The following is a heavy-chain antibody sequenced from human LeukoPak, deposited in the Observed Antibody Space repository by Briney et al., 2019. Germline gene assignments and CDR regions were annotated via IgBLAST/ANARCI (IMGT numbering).Heavy chain of an antibody. CDR2: ISSSGSTI. V-gene: IGHV3-11*01. CDR3: AREVRRRIAAAGSPWFDP. Sequence: GGSLRLSCAASGFTFSDYYMSWIRQAPGKGLEGVSYISSSGSTIYYADSVKGRFTISRDNAKNSLYLQMNSLRAEDTAVYYCAREVRRRIAAAGSPWFDPWGQGTLVTVSS. D-gene: IGHD6-13*01. J-gene: IGHJ5*02. CDR1: GFTFSDYY.